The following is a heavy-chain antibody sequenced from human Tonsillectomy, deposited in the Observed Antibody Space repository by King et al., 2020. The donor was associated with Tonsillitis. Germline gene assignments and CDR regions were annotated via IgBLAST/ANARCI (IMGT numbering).Heavy chain of an antibody. Sequence: VQLVESGAEVKKPGESLRISCKGSGYSFTSYWISWVRQMPGKGLEWMGRIDPSDSYTNYSPSFQGHVTISADKSISTAYLQWSSLKASDTAMYYCARQEPGEFGVVVAASYYYYGMDVGGQGTTVTVP. CDR3: ARQEPGEFGVVVAASYYYYGMDV. CDR2: IDPSDSYT. J-gene: IGHJ6*02. CDR1: GYSFTSYW. D-gene: IGHD2-15*01. V-gene: IGHV5-10-1*03.